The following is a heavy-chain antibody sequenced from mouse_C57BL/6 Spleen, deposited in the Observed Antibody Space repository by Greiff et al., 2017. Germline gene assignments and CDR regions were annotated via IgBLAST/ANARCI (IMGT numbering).Heavy chain of an antibody. J-gene: IGHJ3*01. CDR2: IDPSDSYT. CDR3: AREGVLLSY. Sequence: QVQLQQPGAELVKPGASVKLSCKASGYTFTSYWMQWVKQRPGQGLEWIGEIDPSDSYTNYNQKFKGKATLTVDTSSSTAYMQLSSLTSEDSAVYYCAREGVLLSYWGQGTLVTVSA. CDR1: GYTFTSYW. V-gene: IGHV1-50*01. D-gene: IGHD1-1*01.